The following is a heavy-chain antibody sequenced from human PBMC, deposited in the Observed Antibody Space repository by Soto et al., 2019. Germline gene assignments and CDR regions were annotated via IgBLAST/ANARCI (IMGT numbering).Heavy chain of an antibody. CDR1: GCTFSTFG. CDR3: ARTAPMEAGDKYSYEV. D-gene: IGHD4-17*01. V-gene: IGHV1-69*13. J-gene: IGHJ4*02. Sequence: SVKVSCKTCGCTFSTFGISWVRQAPGQGREWMGGIIPFFGTAEYSQKFEDRITITADESTNTVYMDLRSLTSEDTAIYYCARTAPMEAGDKYSYEVWGQGAQVTV. CDR2: IIPFFGTA.